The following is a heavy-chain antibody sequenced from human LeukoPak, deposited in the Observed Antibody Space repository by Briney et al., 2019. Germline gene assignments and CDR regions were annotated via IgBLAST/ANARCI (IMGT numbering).Heavy chain of an antibody. CDR1: GGTFSSYA. CDR3: AREGWSYSSSWYGTPYYFDY. D-gene: IGHD6-13*01. J-gene: IGHJ4*02. V-gene: IGHV1-69*05. Sequence: ASVKVSCKASGGTFSSYAISWVRQAPGQGLEWMGGIIPIFGTANYAQKFQGRVTMTTDTSTSTAYMELRSLRSDDTAVYYCAREGWSYSSSWYGTPYYFDYWGQGTLVTVSS. CDR2: IIPIFGTA.